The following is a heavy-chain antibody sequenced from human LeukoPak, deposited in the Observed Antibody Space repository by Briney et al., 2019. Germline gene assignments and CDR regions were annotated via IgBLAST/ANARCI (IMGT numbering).Heavy chain of an antibody. CDR2: IRYDGSKE. D-gene: IGHD7-27*01. J-gene: IGHJ4*02. CDR1: GFTFSSYS. V-gene: IGHV3-30*02. CDR3: ARGPSGWGSLDS. Sequence: PGGSLRLSCAASGFTFSSYSIHWVRQAPGKGLEWVAFIRYDGSKEFYADSVKGRFTISRDNSENTLSLQMNSLRAEDTAVYYCARGPSGWGSLDSWGQGTLVTVSS.